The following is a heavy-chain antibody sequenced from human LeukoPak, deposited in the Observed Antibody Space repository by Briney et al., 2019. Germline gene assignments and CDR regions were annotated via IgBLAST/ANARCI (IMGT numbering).Heavy chain of an antibody. CDR1: GFTFSSYG. V-gene: IGHV3-23*01. D-gene: IGHD6-19*01. CDR3: AKGPPRPDYSSGWTNYFDY. CDR2: ISGSGGST. Sequence: GGSLRLSCAASGFTFSSYGMSWVRQAPGKGLEWVSTISGSGGSTYYADSVKGRFTISRDNSKNTLYLQMNSLRAEDTAVYYCAKGPPRPDYSSGWTNYFDYWGQGTLVTVSS. J-gene: IGHJ4*02.